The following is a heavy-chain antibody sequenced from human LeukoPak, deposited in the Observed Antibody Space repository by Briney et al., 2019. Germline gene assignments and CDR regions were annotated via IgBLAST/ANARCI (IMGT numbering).Heavy chain of an antibody. D-gene: IGHD4-17*01. CDR3: ARDKYGDYVFDY. CDR1: GLTLKNFA. J-gene: IGHJ4*02. Sequence: PGGPLRFSCAASGLTLKNFAMSWVRQAPGKGLEWLAVTSGDEDSTHYADSVRGHFVISTDTSKNTSFLHMNSLRAEDTAVYYCARDKYGDYVFDYWGQGTLVTVSS. V-gene: IGHV3-23*01. CDR2: TSGDEDST.